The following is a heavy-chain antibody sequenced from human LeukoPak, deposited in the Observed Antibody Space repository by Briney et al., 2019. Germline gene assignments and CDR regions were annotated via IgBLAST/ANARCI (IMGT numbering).Heavy chain of an antibody. Sequence: PGGSLRLSCAASGFTFSNYGMHWVRQAPGKGLEWVAVIWYDGSNKYYADSVKGRFTISRDNSKNTVYLQMNSLRAEDTAVYYCAKRGEKGDLDCWGQGTLVTVSS. CDR1: GFTFSNYG. J-gene: IGHJ4*02. CDR2: IWYDGSNK. V-gene: IGHV3-33*06. D-gene: IGHD3-10*01. CDR3: AKRGEKGDLDC.